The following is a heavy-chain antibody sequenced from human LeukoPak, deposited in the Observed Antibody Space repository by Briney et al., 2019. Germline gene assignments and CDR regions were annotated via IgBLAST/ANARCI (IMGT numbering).Heavy chain of an antibody. CDR2: ISYDGSNK. CDR3: AKDVDPFGSGSYVEGFDY. CDR1: GFTFSSYG. V-gene: IGHV3-30*18. Sequence: GGSLRLSCAASGFTFSSYGMHWVRQAPGKGLEWVAVISYDGSNKYYADSVEGRFTISRDNSKNTLYLQMNSLRAEDTAVYYCAKDVDPFGSGSYVEGFDYWGQGTLVTVSS. J-gene: IGHJ4*02. D-gene: IGHD3-10*01.